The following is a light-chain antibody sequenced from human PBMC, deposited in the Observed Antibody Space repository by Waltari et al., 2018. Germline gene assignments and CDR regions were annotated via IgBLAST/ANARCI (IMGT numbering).Light chain of an antibody. CDR3: QQANSFPRT. CDR1: QGINNW. V-gene: IGKV1-12*01. J-gene: IGKJ1*01. CDR2: TAS. Sequence: DIQMTQSPSSVSASVGDRVTITCRASQGINNWLAWYQQKPGKAPKLLIFTASNLQSWVPSRFSGSGSGTDFTLTISSLQPEDFATYYCQQANSFPRTFGQGTKVEIK.